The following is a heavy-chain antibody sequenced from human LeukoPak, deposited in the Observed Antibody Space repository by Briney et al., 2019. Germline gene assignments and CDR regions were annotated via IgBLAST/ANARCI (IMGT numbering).Heavy chain of an antibody. CDR1: GFTFSSYG. CDR2: IWYDGSNK. V-gene: IGHV3-33*06. D-gene: IGHD1-26*01. Sequence: GGSLRLSCAASGFTFSSYGMHWVRQAPGKGLEWVAVIWYDGSNKYYADSVKGRFTISRDNSKNTLYLQMNSLRAEDTAVYYCAKDVEVGVTVPDYWGQGTLVTVSS. J-gene: IGHJ4*02. CDR3: AKDVEVGVTVPDY.